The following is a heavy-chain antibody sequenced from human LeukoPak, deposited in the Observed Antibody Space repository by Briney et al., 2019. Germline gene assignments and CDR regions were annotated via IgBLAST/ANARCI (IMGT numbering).Heavy chain of an antibody. D-gene: IGHD1-14*01. J-gene: IGHJ2*01. CDR1: GGSISSSSYY. CDR2: IYYSGST. CDR3: ARYTRPRHRYWYFDL. V-gene: IGHV4-39*01. Sequence: SETLSLTCTVSGGSISSSSYYWDWVRQPPGKGLEWIGSIYYSGSTYYNPSLKSRVTISVDTSKNQFSLKLSSVTAADTAVYYCARYTRPRHRYWYFDLWGRGTLVTVSS.